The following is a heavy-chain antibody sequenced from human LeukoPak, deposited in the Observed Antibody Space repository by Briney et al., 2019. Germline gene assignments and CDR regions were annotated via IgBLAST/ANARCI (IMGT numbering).Heavy chain of an antibody. CDR3: AREYTIFGVVNPGYYMDV. J-gene: IGHJ6*03. Sequence: PSETLSLTCTVSGGSMSTYYGTGMRQPPRKGLDWVGYGYYTGSTNYNPSLKSRVTISVDTSKNQFSLKLSSVTAADTAVYYCAREYTIFGVVNPGYYMDVWGKGTTVTVSS. CDR1: GGSMSTYY. V-gene: IGHV4-59*01. CDR2: GYYTGST. D-gene: IGHD3-3*01.